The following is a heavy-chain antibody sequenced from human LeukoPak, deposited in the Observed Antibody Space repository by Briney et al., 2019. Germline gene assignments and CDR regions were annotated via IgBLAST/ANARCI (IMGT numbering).Heavy chain of an antibody. CDR1: GFTFSSYS. J-gene: IGHJ3*02. V-gene: IGHV3-21*01. CDR3: AREVYVWGSLDAFDI. Sequence: GGSLRLSCAASGFTFSSYSMNWVRQAPGKGLEWVSSISSSSSYIYYADSVKGRFTISRDNAKNSLYLQMNSLRAEDTAVYYCAREVYVWGSLDAFDIWGQGTMVTVSS. D-gene: IGHD3-16*01. CDR2: ISSSSSYI.